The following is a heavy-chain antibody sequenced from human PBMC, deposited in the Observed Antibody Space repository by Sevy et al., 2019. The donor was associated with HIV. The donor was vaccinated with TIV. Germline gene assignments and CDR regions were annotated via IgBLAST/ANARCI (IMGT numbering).Heavy chain of an antibody. CDR2: VYHTGST. CDR3: AREPYFFDKSGYYWDY. J-gene: IGHJ4*02. V-gene: IGHV4-61*01. Sequence: KQSQTLSLTCAVSGVSVSSDTYYWSWIRQPPGKGLEWIGYVYHTGSTTYSPSFKSRVTISVDTSKNQFSLRLFSVAAADTAVYYCAREPYFFDKSGYYWDYWGQGALVTVSS. D-gene: IGHD3-22*01. CDR1: GVSVSSDTYY.